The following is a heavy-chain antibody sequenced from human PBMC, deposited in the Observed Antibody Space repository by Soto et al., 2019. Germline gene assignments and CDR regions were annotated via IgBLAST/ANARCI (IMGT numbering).Heavy chain of an antibody. J-gene: IGHJ6*03. CDR3: ARGGSDCSSTSCYVWGFYYYYYMDV. CDR2: ISAYNGNT. CDR1: GYTFTSYG. D-gene: IGHD2-2*01. V-gene: IGHV1-18*01. Sequence: ASVKVSWKASGYTFTSYGISWVRQAPGQGLEGMGWISAYNGNTNYAQKLQGRVTMTTDTSTSTAYMELRSLRSDDTAVYYCARGGSDCSSTSCYVWGFYYYYYMDVWGKGTTVTVSS.